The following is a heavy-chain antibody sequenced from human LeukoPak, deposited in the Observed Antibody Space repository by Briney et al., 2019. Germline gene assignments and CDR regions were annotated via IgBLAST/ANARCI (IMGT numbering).Heavy chain of an antibody. J-gene: IGHJ5*02. CDR1: GFTVSSNY. Sequence: GGSLRLSCAASGFTVSSNYMSWVRQAPGKGLEWVSLIYSGGSTYYADSVKGRFTISRDNSKNTLYLQMNSLRAEDTAVYYCARSMTTWHSVAITENWFDPWGQGTLVTVSS. D-gene: IGHD4-11*01. CDR3: ARSMTTWHSVAITENWFDP. V-gene: IGHV3-66*01. CDR2: IYSGGST.